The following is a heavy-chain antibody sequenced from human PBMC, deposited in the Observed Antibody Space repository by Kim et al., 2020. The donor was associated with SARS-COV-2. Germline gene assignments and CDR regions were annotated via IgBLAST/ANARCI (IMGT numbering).Heavy chain of an antibody. V-gene: IGHV3-66*01. D-gene: IGHD5-18*01. CDR3: ARDRLLDTAFPSYYYYGMGV. Sequence: GGSLRLSCAASGFTVSSKYMSWVRQAPGKGLEWVSVIYSGGSTYYADSVKGRFTISRDNSKNTLYLQMNSLRAEDTAVYYCARDRLLDTAFPSYYYYGMGVWGQGTTVTVSS. CDR1: GFTVSSKY. CDR2: IYSGGST. J-gene: IGHJ6*02.